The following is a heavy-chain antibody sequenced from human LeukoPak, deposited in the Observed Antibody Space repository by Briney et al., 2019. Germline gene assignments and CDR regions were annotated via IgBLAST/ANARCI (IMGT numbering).Heavy chain of an antibody. D-gene: IGHD3-10*01. CDR3: ARERSITMVRGVPLRA. V-gene: IGHV1-2*02. Sequence: ASVKVPCKASGYTFTGYYMHWVRQAPGQGLEWMGWINPNSGGTNYAQKFQGRVTMTRDTSISTAYMELSRLRSDDTAVYYCARERSITMVRGVPLRAWGQGTLVTVSS. CDR2: INPNSGGT. J-gene: IGHJ5*02. CDR1: GYTFTGYY.